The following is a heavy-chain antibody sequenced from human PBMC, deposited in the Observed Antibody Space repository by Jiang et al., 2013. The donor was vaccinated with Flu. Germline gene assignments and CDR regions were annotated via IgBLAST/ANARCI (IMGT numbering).Heavy chain of an antibody. V-gene: IGHV4-34*01. CDR2: ISHTGTT. CDR1: GGSFSGHY. D-gene: IGHD3-10*01. Sequence: LSLTCAVYGGSFSGHYCSWIRQPPGKGLEWIGSISHTGTTYYNPSLKTRLTISLDTSKNQFSLMLTSVTAADTAVYYCATTTGNWGQGTLVTVSS. CDR3: ATTTGN. J-gene: IGHJ4*02.